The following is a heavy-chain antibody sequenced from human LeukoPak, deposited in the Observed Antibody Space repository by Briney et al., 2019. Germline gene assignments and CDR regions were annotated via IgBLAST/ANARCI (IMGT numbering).Heavy chain of an antibody. CDR1: GASFSAYY. J-gene: IGHJ4*02. D-gene: IGHD3-22*01. V-gene: IGHV4-34*01. CDR2: INHSGST. CDR3: ARGRHYYDSSGYYYNY. Sequence: SETLSLTCAVYGASFSAYYWSWIRQPPGKGLEWIGEINHSGSTNYNPSLKSRVTISVDTSKNQFSLKLSSVTAADTAVYYCARGRHYYDSSGYYYNYWSQGTLVTVSS.